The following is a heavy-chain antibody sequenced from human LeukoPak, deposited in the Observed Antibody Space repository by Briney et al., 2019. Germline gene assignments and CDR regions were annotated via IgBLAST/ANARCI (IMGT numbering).Heavy chain of an antibody. CDR1: GSSFTSYW. D-gene: IGHD5-18*01. CDR3: ARRGSYGYFDY. V-gene: IGHV5-51*01. J-gene: IGHJ4*02. Sequence: GASLQISCKGSGSSFTSYWIGWVRPMPGKGLGWMGIIYPGDSDTRYSPSFQGQVTISADKSITTAYLQWSSLKASDTAMYYCARRGSYGYFDYWGQGTLVTVSS. CDR2: IYPGDSDT.